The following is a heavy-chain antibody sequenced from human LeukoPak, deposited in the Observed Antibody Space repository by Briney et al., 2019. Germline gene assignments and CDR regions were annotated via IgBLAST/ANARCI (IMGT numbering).Heavy chain of an antibody. V-gene: IGHV3-7*04. J-gene: IGHJ4*02. Sequence: GGSLSLSCVASGFTFSFYWMGWVRQAPGKGLEWVANIKQDRSEKYYVDSARGRFTISRDNAKNSLYLQMNSLRAEDTAVYYCARDEHQYYSESSGRFDYWGQGTLVTVSS. CDR3: ARDEHQYYSESSGRFDY. CDR2: IKQDRSEK. CDR1: GFTFSFYW. D-gene: IGHD3-22*01.